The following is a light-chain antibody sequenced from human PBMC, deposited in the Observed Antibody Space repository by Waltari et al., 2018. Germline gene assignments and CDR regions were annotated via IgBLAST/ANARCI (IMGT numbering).Light chain of an antibody. CDR1: GRDIGVYDY. CDR3: SSYSTSTYPM. Sequence: QSALTQPASVSASLGQSITISCTGTGRDIGVYDYVSWYQQHPGKAPKLIIFQVSNRPSGVSDRFSASKSGMTASLSISGLRTDDEAIYYCSSYSTSTYPMFGGGTKVTVL. V-gene: IGLV2-14*01. J-gene: IGLJ3*02. CDR2: QVS.